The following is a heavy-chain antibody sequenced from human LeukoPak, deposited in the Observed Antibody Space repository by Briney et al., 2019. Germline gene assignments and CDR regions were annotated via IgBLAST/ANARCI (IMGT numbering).Heavy chain of an antibody. D-gene: IGHD6-6*01. V-gene: IGHV4-59*01. J-gene: IGHJ6*03. CDR2: IYYSGST. CDR3: ARGDIAAGYYYYYYMDV. Sequence: SETLSLTCTVSGGSISSYYWSWIRQPPGKGLEWIGYIYYSGSTNYNPSLKSRVTISVDTSKNQFSLKLSSVTAADTAVYYCARGDIAAGYYYYYYMDVWGKGTTLTVSS. CDR1: GGSISSYY.